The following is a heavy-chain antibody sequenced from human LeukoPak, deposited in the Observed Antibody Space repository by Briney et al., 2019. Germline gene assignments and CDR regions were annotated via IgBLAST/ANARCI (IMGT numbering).Heavy chain of an antibody. J-gene: IGHJ4*02. D-gene: IGHD3-16*02. Sequence: PSETLSLTCTVSGGSISSYYWSWIRQPPGKGLEWIGYIYYSGSTNYNPSLKSRVTISVDTSKNQFSLKLSSVTAADTAMYYCARHDGAAIGLHYFDYWGQGTLVTVSS. CDR2: IYYSGST. V-gene: IGHV4-59*08. CDR3: ARHDGAAIGLHYFDY. CDR1: GGSISSYY.